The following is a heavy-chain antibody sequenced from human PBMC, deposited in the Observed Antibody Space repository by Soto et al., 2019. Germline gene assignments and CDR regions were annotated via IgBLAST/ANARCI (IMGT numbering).Heavy chain of an antibody. J-gene: IGHJ4*02. CDR2: IIPILGIA. V-gene: IGHV1-69*02. D-gene: IGHD2-2*02. Sequence: GASVKVSCKASGGTFSSYTISWVRQAPGQGLEWMGRIIPILGIANYAQKFQGRVTITADKSTSTAYMELSSLRSEDTAVYYCARGRFLGYCSSTRCYSLLDYWGQGTLVTVSS. CDR3: ARGRFLGYCSSTRCYSLLDY. CDR1: GGTFSSYT.